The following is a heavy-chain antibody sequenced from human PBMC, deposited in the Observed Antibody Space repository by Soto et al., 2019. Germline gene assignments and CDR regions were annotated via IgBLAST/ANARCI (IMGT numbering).Heavy chain of an antibody. CDR2: TSYDGSNN. D-gene: IGHD3-16*01. J-gene: IGHJ4*02. CDR3: ARWGTTGGLDV. Sequence: QVQLVESGGGVVQPGTSLRLSCVGSGFTFRSYVIHWVRQAPGKGLEWVALTSYDGSNNFYGYSVKGRFTISRHNSRNTVGLQMDSLTFEATALYYCARWGTTGGLDVWGQGTLVSVSS. CDR1: GFTFRSYV. V-gene: IGHV3-33*05.